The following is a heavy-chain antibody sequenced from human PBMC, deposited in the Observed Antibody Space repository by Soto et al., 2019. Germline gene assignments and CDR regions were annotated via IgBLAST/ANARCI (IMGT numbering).Heavy chain of an antibody. J-gene: IGHJ4*02. CDR3: ARLPYSYVSLYFFDF. V-gene: IGHV3-23*01. CDR1: GSTFSNYA. CDR2: ISDKGGST. D-gene: IGHD5-18*01. Sequence: GGSLRRSCPASGSTFSNYAVSWVRQSPGRGLEWVASISDKGGSTKYADSVNGRFTISRDNSRNTLSLQMDTLRAEDTAVYYCARLPYSYVSLYFFDFWGQGSLVTVSS.